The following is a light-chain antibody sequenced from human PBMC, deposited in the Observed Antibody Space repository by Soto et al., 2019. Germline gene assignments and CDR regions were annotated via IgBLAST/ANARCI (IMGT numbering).Light chain of an antibody. V-gene: IGKV3-15*01. CDR2: GAS. Sequence: EIVMTQSPPTLSVSPGETATLSCRASQSVGSNLAWYQQKPGQAPRLLISGASTRASGVPARFSGSGSGTEFNLTISRLKSEDIAVYYCQHSNNWPWTFGQGTKVDIK. CDR1: QSVGSN. J-gene: IGKJ1*01. CDR3: QHSNNWPWT.